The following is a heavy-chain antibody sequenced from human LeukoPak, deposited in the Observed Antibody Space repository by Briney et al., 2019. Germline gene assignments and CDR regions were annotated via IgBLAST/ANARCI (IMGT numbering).Heavy chain of an antibody. D-gene: IGHD2-2*01. J-gene: IGHJ4*02. Sequence: PSETLSLTCTVSGGSISSYYWSWIRQPPGKGLEWIGYIYTSGSTNYNPSLKSRVTISVDTSKNQFSLKLSSVTAADTAVYYCARHGCSSTSCPLDYWGQGTLVTVSS. CDR1: GGSISSYY. V-gene: IGHV4-4*09. CDR2: IYTSGST. CDR3: ARHGCSSTSCPLDY.